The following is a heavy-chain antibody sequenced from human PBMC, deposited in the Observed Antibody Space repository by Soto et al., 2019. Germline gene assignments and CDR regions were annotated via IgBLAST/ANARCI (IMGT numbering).Heavy chain of an antibody. Sequence: SENLSITCTVSDDSSSRYKWSWVRQPPGRRLEWIGYIDSNGGTSYNPSLQSRVTISIDTSTKQFSLKLSSVTAADTAVYYCFRLGFGRLHRRVLVWDPATTVTVFS. CDR1: DDSSSRYK. D-gene: IGHD3-10*01. J-gene: IGHJ6*02. CDR2: IDSNGGT. V-gene: IGHV4-59*08. CDR3: FRLGFGRLHRRVLV.